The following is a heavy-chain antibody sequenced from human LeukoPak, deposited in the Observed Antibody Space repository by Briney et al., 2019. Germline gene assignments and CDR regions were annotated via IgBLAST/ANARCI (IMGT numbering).Heavy chain of an antibody. CDR2: IYPGNSDT. Sequence: GESLKISCKDSGYSFTSSWIGWVRQMPGKGPEWMGVIYPGNSDTRYSPSFQGQVTISADKSLSTAYLQWSSLKASDTAMYYCARAEMATIRGAFDIWGQGTMVTVSS. CDR1: GYSFTSSW. CDR3: ARAEMATIRGAFDI. V-gene: IGHV5-51*01. D-gene: IGHD5-24*01. J-gene: IGHJ3*02.